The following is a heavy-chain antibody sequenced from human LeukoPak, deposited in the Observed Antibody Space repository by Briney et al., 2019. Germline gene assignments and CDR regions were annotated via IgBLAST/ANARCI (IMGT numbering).Heavy chain of an antibody. CDR2: IRYDGGNK. CDR3: AKDDSIAAAGIRSPTDY. Sequence: GXSLRLSCAASGFTFSSYGMHWVRQAPGKGLEWVAFIRYDGGNKYYADSVKGRFTISRENSKNTLYLQMNSLRAEDTAVYYCAKDDSIAAAGIRSPTDYWGQGTLVTVSS. CDR1: GFTFSSYG. V-gene: IGHV3-30*02. D-gene: IGHD6-13*01. J-gene: IGHJ4*02.